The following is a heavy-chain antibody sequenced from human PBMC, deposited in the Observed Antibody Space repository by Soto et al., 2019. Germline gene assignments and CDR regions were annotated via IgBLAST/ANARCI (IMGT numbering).Heavy chain of an antibody. CDR2: IIHILGIA. CDR3: ARDCYEYRDYVDWFDP. V-gene: IGHV1-69*08. D-gene: IGHD4-17*01. CDR1: GGTFSSYT. Sequence: QVQLVQSGAEVKKPGSSVKVSCKASGGTFSSYTISWVRQAPGQGLEWMGRIIHILGIANYAQKFQGRVTITADKSTSTAYMELSSLRSEDTAVYYCARDCYEYRDYVDWFDPCGQVTVFTVSS. J-gene: IGHJ5*02.